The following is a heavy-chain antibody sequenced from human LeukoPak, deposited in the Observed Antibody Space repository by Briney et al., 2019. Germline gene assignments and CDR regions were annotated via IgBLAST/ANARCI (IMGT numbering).Heavy chain of an antibody. Sequence: PGGSLRLSCAASGFTFDDYAMHWVRQAPGKGLEWVSLISWDGGSTYYADSVKGRFTISRDNSKNSLYLQMNSLRADDTALYYCAKDMPSAAAGTDYYGMDVWGKGTTVTVSS. CDR1: GFTFDDYA. D-gene: IGHD6-13*01. J-gene: IGHJ6*04. CDR2: ISWDGGST. V-gene: IGHV3-43D*04. CDR3: AKDMPSAAAGTDYYGMDV.